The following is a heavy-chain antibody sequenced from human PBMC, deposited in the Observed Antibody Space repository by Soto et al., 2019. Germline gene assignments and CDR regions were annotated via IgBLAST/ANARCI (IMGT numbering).Heavy chain of an antibody. CDR2: IYYSGST. V-gene: IGHV4-31*03. D-gene: IGHD3-22*01. CDR1: GGSISSGGYY. CDR3: ARDTYYYDSSGPPVDAFDI. J-gene: IGHJ3*02. Sequence: QVQLQESGPGLVKPSQTLSLTCTVSGGSISSGGYYWSWIRQHPGKGLEWIGYIYYSGSTSYNPSLKSRVTISVDTSKNQFSLKLSSVTAADTAVYSCARDTYYYDSSGPPVDAFDIWGQGTMVTVSS.